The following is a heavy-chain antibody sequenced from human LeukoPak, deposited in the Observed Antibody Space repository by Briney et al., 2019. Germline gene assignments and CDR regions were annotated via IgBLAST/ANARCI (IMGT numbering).Heavy chain of an antibody. J-gene: IGHJ6*03. Sequence: GGSLRLSCTASGFTFGDYAMSWVRQAPGKGLEWVGFIRSKAYGGTTEYAASVKGRFTISRDDSKSIAYLQMNSLKTEDTAVYYCTRDRDYYYYMDVWGKGTTITISS. CDR3: TRDRDYYYYMDV. CDR2: IRSKAYGGTT. V-gene: IGHV3-49*04. CDR1: GFTFGDYA.